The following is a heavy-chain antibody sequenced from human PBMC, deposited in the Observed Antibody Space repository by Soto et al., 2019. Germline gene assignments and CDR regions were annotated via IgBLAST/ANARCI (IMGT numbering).Heavy chain of an antibody. V-gene: IGHV3-30-3*01. CDR1: GFTFNLFT. Sequence: QVQLVESGGGVVQPGRSLRLSCAASGFTFNLFTFHWVRQAPGRGLEWVAVVSHVDDNKYYADSVRGRFTISRDNSKNMLKLQMYRLRGEDTALYYCARGTMDVWGRGPTVTVSS. J-gene: IGHJ6*03. CDR2: VSHVDDNK. CDR3: ARGTMDV.